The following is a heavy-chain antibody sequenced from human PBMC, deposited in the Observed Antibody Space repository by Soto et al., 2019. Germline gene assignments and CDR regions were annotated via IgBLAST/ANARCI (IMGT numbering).Heavy chain of an antibody. CDR3: ASRGGYCSGGSCFSGWFDP. Sequence: PSETLSLTCAVYGRPISSSNWWSWVRQPPGKGLEWIGQIYHSGSTNYNPSLKSRVTISVDNSKNQFSLKLSSVTAADTAVYYCASRGGYCSGGSCFSGWFDPWGQGTLVT. V-gene: IGHV4-4*02. CDR1: GRPISSSNW. CDR2: IYHSGST. J-gene: IGHJ5*02. D-gene: IGHD2-15*01.